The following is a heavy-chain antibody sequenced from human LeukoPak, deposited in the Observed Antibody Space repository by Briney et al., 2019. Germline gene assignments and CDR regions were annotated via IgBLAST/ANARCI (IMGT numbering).Heavy chain of an antibody. CDR3: ARGLRREQQLLRAFDD. CDR2: MNPNSGNT. CDR1: GYTFTSYD. J-gene: IGHJ4*02. V-gene: IGHV1-8*01. Sequence: GASVKVSCKASGYTFTSYDINWVRQATGQGLEWMGWMNPNSGNTGYAQKFQGRVSMTSNTSISTAYMELSSLRSEDTAAYYCARGLRREQQLLRAFDDWGQGTLVTVSS. D-gene: IGHD6-13*01.